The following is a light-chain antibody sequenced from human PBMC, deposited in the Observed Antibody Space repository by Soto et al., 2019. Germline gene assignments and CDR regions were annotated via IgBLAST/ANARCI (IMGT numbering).Light chain of an antibody. Sequence: DIQLTQSPSSLSPSVGDRITLSCRASQSISRNLNWYQQMPGKAPSLLIYAARDLQSGVPGRFSGSGSGSEFNLTISSLQPEDLATYYCQQSHSTPYTFGQGTKLEI. J-gene: IGKJ2*01. CDR3: QQSHSTPYT. V-gene: IGKV1-39*01. CDR2: AAR. CDR1: QSISRN.